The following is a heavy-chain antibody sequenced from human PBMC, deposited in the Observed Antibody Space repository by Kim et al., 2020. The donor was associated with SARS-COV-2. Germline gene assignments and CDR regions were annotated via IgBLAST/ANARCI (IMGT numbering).Heavy chain of an antibody. CDR1: GFTFSSYW. D-gene: IGHD3-3*01. V-gene: IGHV3-7*01. Sequence: GGSLRLSCAASGFTFSSYWMSWVRQAPGKGLEWVANIKQDGSEKYYVDSVKGRFTISRDNAKNSLYLQMNSLRAEDTAVYYCARVLVSAFWSVHDYWGQGTLVTVSS. CDR2: IKQDGSEK. CDR3: ARVLVSAFWSVHDY. J-gene: IGHJ4*02.